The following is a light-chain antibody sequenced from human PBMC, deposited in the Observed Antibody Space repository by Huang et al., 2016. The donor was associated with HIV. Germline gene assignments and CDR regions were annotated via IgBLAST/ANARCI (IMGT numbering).Light chain of an antibody. V-gene: IGKV3-15*01. CDR1: QSVNSN. CDR2: GAS. CDR3: QQYNDWPPMYT. J-gene: IGKJ2*01. Sequence: EIVMTQSPATVSVSPGARATLSCRARQSVNSNLAWYQQKPGQAPRLLIYGASTRASGIPARFSGSGSGTEFTLTISSLQSEDFAVYYCQQYNDWPPMYTFGQGTKLEIK.